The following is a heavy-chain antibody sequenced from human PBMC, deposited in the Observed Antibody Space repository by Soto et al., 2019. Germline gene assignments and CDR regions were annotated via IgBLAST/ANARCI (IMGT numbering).Heavy chain of an antibody. J-gene: IGHJ4*02. V-gene: IGHV4-34*01. CDR2: INHSGST. CDR1: GGSFSGYY. CDR3: ARGRSSSWYDY. D-gene: IGHD6-13*01. Sequence: QVQLQQWGAGLLKPSETLSLTCAVYGGSFSGYYWSWIRQPPGKGLEWIGEINHSGSTNYNPSLRRRVTISVDTSKNQFSLKLSSVTAADTAVYYCARGRSSSWYDYWGQGTLVTVSS.